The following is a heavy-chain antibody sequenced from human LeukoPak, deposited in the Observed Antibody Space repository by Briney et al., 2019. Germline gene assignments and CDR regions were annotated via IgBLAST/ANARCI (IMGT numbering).Heavy chain of an antibody. V-gene: IGHV3-53*01. CDR1: GFTVSSNY. Sequence: PGGSLRLSCAASGFTVSSNYMNWVRQAPGKGLEWVSVIYGGGNIYYADSVKGRFTISRDNAKNSLYLQMNSLRDEDTAVYYCARDDSSSSTVDYWGQGTLVTVSS. CDR2: IYGGGNI. D-gene: IGHD6-6*01. J-gene: IGHJ4*02. CDR3: ARDDSSSSTVDY.